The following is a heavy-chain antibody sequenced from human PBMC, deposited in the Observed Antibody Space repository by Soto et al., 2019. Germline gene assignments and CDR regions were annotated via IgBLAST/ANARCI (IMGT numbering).Heavy chain of an antibody. CDR1: GYTFTSYG. D-gene: IGHD4-17*01. Sequence: QVQLVQSGAEVKKPGASVKVSCKASGYTFTSYGISWVRQAPGQGLEWMGWISAYNGNTNYAQKLQGRVTLTTDTSTSTAYMELRSLRSDDTAVYYCARDSVYGDYVTYNWFDPWGQGTLVTVSS. CDR2: ISAYNGNT. CDR3: ARDSVYGDYVTYNWFDP. J-gene: IGHJ5*02. V-gene: IGHV1-18*01.